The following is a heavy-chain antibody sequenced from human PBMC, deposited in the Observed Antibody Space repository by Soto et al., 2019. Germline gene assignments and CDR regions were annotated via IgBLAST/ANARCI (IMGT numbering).Heavy chain of an antibody. Sequence: QITLKESGPTLVKPTQTLTLTCTFSGFSFSTSGVGVGWIRQPPETALEWLALIFWDDGSPYRASLKSRLTIPKDTFKDQVVLTMTTMDPVDTATYLCANARRRFDAFGIWGQGTMVTVSS. CDR3: ANARRRFDAFGI. CDR2: IFWDDGS. V-gene: IGHV2-5*02. J-gene: IGHJ3*02. CDR1: GFSFSTSGVG. D-gene: IGHD3-3*01.